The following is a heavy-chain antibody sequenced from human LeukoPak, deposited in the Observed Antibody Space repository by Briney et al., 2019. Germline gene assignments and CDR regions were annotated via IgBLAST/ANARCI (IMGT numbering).Heavy chain of an antibody. CDR2: ISSSSSTI. D-gene: IGHD6-13*01. Sequence: GGSLRLSCAASGFTFSSYSMNWVRQAPGKGLEWLSYISSSSSTIYYADSVKGRFTISRDNANNSLFLQMNSLRDEDTAVYFCAAYSSSWYPFGFDYWGQGSLVTASS. CDR3: AAYSSSWYPFGFDY. CDR1: GFTFSSYS. J-gene: IGHJ4*02. V-gene: IGHV3-48*02.